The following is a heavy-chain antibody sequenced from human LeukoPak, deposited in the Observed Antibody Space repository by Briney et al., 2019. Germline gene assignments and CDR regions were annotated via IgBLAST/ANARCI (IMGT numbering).Heavy chain of an antibody. J-gene: IGHJ4*02. CDR2: IIPILGIA. Sequence: SVRVSCKASGGTFSSYAISWVRQAPGQGLEWMGRIIPILGIANYAQKFQGRVTITADKSTSTAYMELSSLRSEDTAVYYCARAPTNIAAAGTRADYWGQGTLVTVSS. CDR1: GGTFSSYA. CDR3: ARAPTNIAAAGTRADY. D-gene: IGHD6-13*01. V-gene: IGHV1-69*04.